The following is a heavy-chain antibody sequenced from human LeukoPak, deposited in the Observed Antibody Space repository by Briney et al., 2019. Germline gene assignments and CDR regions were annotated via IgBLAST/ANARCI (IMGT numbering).Heavy chain of an antibody. CDR3: ARSGIAAPDY. V-gene: IGHV4-39*07. Sequence: PSETLSLTCTVSGGSISSSSYYWGWIRQPPGKGLEWIGSIYYSGSTYYNPSLKSRVTISVDRSKNQFSLKLSSVTAADTAVYYCARSGIAAPDYWGQGTLVTVSS. D-gene: IGHD6-6*01. CDR1: GGSISSSSYY. J-gene: IGHJ4*02. CDR2: IYYSGST.